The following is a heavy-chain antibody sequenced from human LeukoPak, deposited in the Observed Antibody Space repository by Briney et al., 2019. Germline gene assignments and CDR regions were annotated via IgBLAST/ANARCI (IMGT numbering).Heavy chain of an antibody. CDR3: ARDLGPGTPYYYYAMDV. CDR1: SGSINDHY. J-gene: IGHJ6*02. CDR2: IYYSGSS. Sequence: PAETLSLTCSVSSGSINDHYWSWIRQPPGKRLEWIGYIYYSGSSSYNPSLKSRVAISVDTSKNQFSLKVSSVTAADTAVYYCARDLGPGTPYYYYAMDVWGQGTTVTVSS. D-gene: IGHD3-10*01. V-gene: IGHV4-59*11.